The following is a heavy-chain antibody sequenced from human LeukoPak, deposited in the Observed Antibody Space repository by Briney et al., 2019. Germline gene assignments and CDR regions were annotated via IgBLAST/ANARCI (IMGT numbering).Heavy chain of an antibody. J-gene: IGHJ4*02. CDR3: VIYVMGTITADY. Sequence: SETLSLTCAVYGGPFSIYYWNWMRQPPGKGLEWIGEIHHTGSTNYNPSLKSRVTVSVNTSKNQFSLKMNSMTAADTAVYYCVIYVMGTITADYWGKGTLVTVSS. CDR2: IHHTGST. CDR1: GGPFSIYY. D-gene: IGHD1-26*01. V-gene: IGHV4-34*01.